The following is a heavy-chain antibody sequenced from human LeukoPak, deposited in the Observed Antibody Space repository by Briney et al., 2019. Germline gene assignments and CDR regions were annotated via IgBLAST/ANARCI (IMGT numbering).Heavy chain of an antibody. J-gene: IGHJ3*02. D-gene: IGHD2-2*01. CDR1: GGTFSSYT. CDR2: IIPILGIA. Sequence: SVKVSCKASGGTFSSYTISWVRQAPGQGLEWMGRIIPILGIANYAQKFQGRVTITADKSTSTAYMELSSLRSEDTAGYYCAREVVRYRNAFDIWGQGTMVTVSS. V-gene: IGHV1-69*04. CDR3: AREVVRYRNAFDI.